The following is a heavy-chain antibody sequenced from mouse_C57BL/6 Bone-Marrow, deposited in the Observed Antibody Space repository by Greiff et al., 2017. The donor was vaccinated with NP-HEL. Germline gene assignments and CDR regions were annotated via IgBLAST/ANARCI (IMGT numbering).Heavy chain of an antibody. V-gene: IGHV1-80*01. J-gene: IGHJ4*01. CDR2: IYPGDGDT. D-gene: IGHD1-1*01. CDR1: GYAFSSYW. Sequence: VQLQESGAELVKPGASVKISCKASGYAFSSYWMNWVKQRPGKGLEWIGQIYPGDGDTNYNGKFKGKATLTADKSSSTAHMQLSSLTSEDSAVYFCARTEYYGSSSYYYAMDYWGQGTSVTVSS. CDR3: ARTEYYGSSSYYYAMDY.